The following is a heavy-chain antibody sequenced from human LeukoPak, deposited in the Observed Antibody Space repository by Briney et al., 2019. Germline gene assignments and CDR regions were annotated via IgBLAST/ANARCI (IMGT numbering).Heavy chain of an antibody. J-gene: IGHJ4*02. Sequence: ASVKVSCTASGYTFTSYDINRVRQATGQGLEWMGWMNPNSGNTGYAQKFQGRVTITRNTSISTAYMELSSLRSEDTAVYYCARGASYYYDSSGYAYDYWGQGTLVTVSS. D-gene: IGHD3-22*01. CDR3: ARGASYYYDSSGYAYDY. V-gene: IGHV1-8*03. CDR2: MNPNSGNT. CDR1: GYTFTSYD.